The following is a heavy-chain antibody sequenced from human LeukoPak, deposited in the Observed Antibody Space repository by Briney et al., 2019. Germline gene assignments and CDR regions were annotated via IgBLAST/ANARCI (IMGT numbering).Heavy chain of an antibody. Sequence: GGSLRLSCAASGSRFSGYAFVWVRQAPGKGLEWVAVISYDGSIKDYADSVKGRFTISRDNSKNTLYLQMDSLRPDDTAVYYCARDPMAAAADRALCDPWGQGTLVTVSS. V-gene: IGHV3-30-3*01. CDR3: ARDPMAAAADRALCDP. CDR1: GSRFSGYA. J-gene: IGHJ5*02. D-gene: IGHD6-13*01. CDR2: ISYDGSIK.